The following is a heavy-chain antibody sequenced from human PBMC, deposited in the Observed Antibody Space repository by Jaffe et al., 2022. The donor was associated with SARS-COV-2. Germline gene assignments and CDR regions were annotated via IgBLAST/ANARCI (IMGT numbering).Heavy chain of an antibody. V-gene: IGHV1-69*01. J-gene: IGHJ6*03. CDR1: GGTFSSYA. D-gene: IGHD3-10*01. CDR2: IIPIFGTA. Sequence: QVQLVQSGAEVKKPGSSVKVSCKASGGTFSSYAISWVRQAPGQGLEWMGGIIPIFGTANYAQKFQGRVTITADESTSTAYMELSSLRSEDTAVYYCASALRGGAQEKYYYYYYMDVWGKGTTVTVSS. CDR3: ASALRGGAQEKYYYYYYMDV.